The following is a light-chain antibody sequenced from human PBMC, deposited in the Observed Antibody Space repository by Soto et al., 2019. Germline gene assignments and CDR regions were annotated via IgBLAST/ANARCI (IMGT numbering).Light chain of an antibody. Sequence: VLTQPPRTLALAPGERATLSCRASQTVRNNYLAWYQQKPGQAPRLLIYDASSRDTGITDKFSGGGSGTDFTLANSSLEPEDFAVYYCQQDTNWPRWKFGQGTKVDIK. V-gene: IGKV3-20*01. CDR1: QTVRNNY. CDR2: DAS. CDR3: QQDTNWPRWK. J-gene: IGKJ1*01.